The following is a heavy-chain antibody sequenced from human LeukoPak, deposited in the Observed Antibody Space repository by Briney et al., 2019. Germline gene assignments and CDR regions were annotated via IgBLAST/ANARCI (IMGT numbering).Heavy chain of an antibody. J-gene: IGHJ4*02. CDR3: ARPRYYDFPAPLDY. Sequence: SLKVSCKASGCTFSSYAISWVRQAPGQGLEWMGGIIPIFGTANYAQKFQGRVTITADESTSTAYMELSSLRSEDTAVYYCARPRYYDFPAPLDYWGQGTLVTVSS. V-gene: IGHV1-69*13. CDR2: IIPIFGTA. CDR1: GCTFSSYA. D-gene: IGHD3-3*01.